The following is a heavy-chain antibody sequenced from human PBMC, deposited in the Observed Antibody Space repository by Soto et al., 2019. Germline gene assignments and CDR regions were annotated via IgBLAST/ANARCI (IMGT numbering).Heavy chain of an antibody. V-gene: IGHV3-23*01. J-gene: IGHJ5*02. CDR2: ISASGTGT. D-gene: IGHD2-2*02. Sequence: QPGGSLRLSCAASGFTFDSFAMSWFRQTPQRGLEWVSAISASGTGTLYTDSVKGRFTISRDNSKNTVYLQMNSLRAEDTAVYYYAKPAQCSTASCYRVWFPPWGQGTLVTVSS. CDR3: AKPAQCSTASCYRVWFPP. CDR1: GFTFDSFA.